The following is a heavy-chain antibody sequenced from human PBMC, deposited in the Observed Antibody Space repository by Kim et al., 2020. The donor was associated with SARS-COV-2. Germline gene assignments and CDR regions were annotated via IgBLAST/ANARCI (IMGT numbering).Heavy chain of an antibody. D-gene: IGHD6-19*01. CDR3: TKDTTYNIGCFGS. V-gene: IGHV3-23*01. Sequence: GGSLRLSCAASGFTFSNYDMSWVRQAPGKGLEWVSSISGSAGSTYYADFVKGRFTISRDNSKNTLYVQMNTLRAEDTALYYCTKDTTYNIGCFGSWGQGT. CDR2: ISGSAGST. CDR1: GFTFSNYD. J-gene: IGHJ4*02.